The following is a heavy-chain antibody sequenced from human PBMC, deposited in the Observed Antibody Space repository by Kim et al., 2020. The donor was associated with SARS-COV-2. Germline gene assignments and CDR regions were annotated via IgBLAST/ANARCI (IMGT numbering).Heavy chain of an antibody. J-gene: IGHJ3*02. Sequence: GGSLRLSCAASGFTFSKAWMSWVRQAPGKGLEWVGRIKSKTDGGATDYGAPVKGRFTISRDDSKNTLYLQMNSLKTDDTAVYYCALQREPVACDIWGQGTVVTVSS. CDR1: GFTFSKAW. CDR3: ALQREPVACDI. D-gene: IGHD1-26*01. V-gene: IGHV3-15*01. CDR2: IKSKTDGGAT.